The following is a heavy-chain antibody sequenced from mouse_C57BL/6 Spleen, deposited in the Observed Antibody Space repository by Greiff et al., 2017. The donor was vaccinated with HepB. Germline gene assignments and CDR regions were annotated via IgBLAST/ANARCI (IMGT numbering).Heavy chain of an antibody. V-gene: IGHV1-69*01. J-gene: IGHJ2*01. D-gene: IGHD4-1*01. CDR1: GYTFTSYW. CDR2: IDPSDSYT. CDR3: ARELGRKDFDY. Sequence: QVQLQQPGAELVMPGASVKLSCKASGYTFTSYWMHWVKQRPGQGLEWIGEIDPSDSYTNYNQKFKGKSTLPVDKSASTAYMQLSSLTSEDSAVYYCARELGRKDFDYWGQGTTLTVSS.